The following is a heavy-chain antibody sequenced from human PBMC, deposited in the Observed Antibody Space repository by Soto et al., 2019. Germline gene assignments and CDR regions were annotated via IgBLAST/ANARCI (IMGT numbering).Heavy chain of an antibody. J-gene: IGHJ6*02. Sequence: QVQLVQSGAEVKKPGSSVKVSCKASGGSFSSYAISWVRQAPGQGLEWMGGIIPIFGTANYAQKFQGRVTITADESTSTAYREQSSLRSEDTAVDYCGRSGYWSGGSCSDHQYDYYGMDVWGQGTTVTVSS. V-gene: IGHV1-69*12. D-gene: IGHD2-15*01. CDR1: GGSFSSYA. CDR2: IIPIFGTA. CDR3: GRSGYWSGGSCSDHQYDYYGMDV.